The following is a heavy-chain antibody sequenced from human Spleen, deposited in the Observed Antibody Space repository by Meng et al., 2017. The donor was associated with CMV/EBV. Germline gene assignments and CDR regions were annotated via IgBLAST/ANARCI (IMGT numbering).Heavy chain of an antibody. V-gene: IGHV3-21*01. D-gene: IGHD6-13*01. CDR2: ISSSSSYI. J-gene: IGHJ4*02. Sequence: GGSLRLSCAASGFTFSSYSMNWVRQAPGKGLEWVSSISSSSSYIYYADSVKGRFTISRDNAKNSLYLQMNSLRAEDTAVYYCARDLGYSTPFDYWGQGTLVTVSS. CDR1: GFTFSSYS. CDR3: ARDLGYSTPFDY.